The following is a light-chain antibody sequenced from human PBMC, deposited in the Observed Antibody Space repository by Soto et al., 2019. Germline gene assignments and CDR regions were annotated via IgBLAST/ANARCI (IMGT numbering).Light chain of an antibody. V-gene: IGKV3-15*01. J-gene: IGKJ1*01. Sequence: EIVMTQSPATLSVSPGERATLSCRASKIVSNNLAWYQKKPGQAPRLLIYGASTRATGIPARFSGSGSGTEFTLTISSLQSEDFAFYYCQQYNNWWTFGQGTRVDIK. CDR2: GAS. CDR3: QQYNNWWT. CDR1: KIVSNN.